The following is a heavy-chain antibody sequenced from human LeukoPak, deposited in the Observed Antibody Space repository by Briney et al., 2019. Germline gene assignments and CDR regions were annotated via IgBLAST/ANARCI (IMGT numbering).Heavy chain of an antibody. CDR1: GFTVSSNY. D-gene: IGHD5-24*01. Sequence: GGSLRLSCASSGFTVSSNYMSWVRQAPGKGLEWVSVIYSGGRTYYADSVKGRLTISRDNSKNTLYLQMNSLRAEDTAVYYCARDLDGYNSFDYWGQGTLVTVSS. V-gene: IGHV3-66*01. CDR2: IYSGGRT. J-gene: IGHJ4*02. CDR3: ARDLDGYNSFDY.